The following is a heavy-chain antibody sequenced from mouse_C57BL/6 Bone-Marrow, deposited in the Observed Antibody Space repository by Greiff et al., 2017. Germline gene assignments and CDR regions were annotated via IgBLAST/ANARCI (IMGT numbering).Heavy chain of an antibody. J-gene: IGHJ2*01. V-gene: IGHV1-58*01. CDR2: IYIGNGYT. CDR1: GYTFTSYG. D-gene: IGHD2-4*01. CDR3: ASIYYDYALDY. Sequence: EVQRVESGAELVRPGSSVKMSCKTSGYTFTSYGINWVKQRPGQGLEWIGYIYIGNGYTEYNEKFKGKATLTSDTSSSTAYMQLSSLTSEDSAIYFCASIYYDYALDYWGQGTTLTVSS.